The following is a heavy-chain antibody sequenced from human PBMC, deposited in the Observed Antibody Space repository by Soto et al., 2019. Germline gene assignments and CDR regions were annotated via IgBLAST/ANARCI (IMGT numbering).Heavy chain of an antibody. V-gene: IGHV3-23*01. CDR1: GFTFSTYA. CDR3: VKGYWKGDV. D-gene: IGHD1-1*01. J-gene: IGHJ6*02. Sequence: EVQLLESGVGLVQPGGSLRLSCAASGFTFSTYAMNWVRQAPGNGLEWVSAISGSGGSIHYADSVKGRFTISRDNSKNTLYLQMNRLRDEDTAVYHCVKGYWKGDVWGQGTTVTVSS. CDR2: ISGSGGSI.